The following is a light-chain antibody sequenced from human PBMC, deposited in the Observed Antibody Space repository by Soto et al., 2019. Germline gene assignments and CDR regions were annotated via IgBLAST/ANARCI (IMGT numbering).Light chain of an antibody. CDR1: SSDVGAYNY. CDR2: EVT. CDR3: SSYAGSNNYV. J-gene: IGLJ1*01. Sequence: QSVLTQPASVSGSPGQSITISCTGTSSDVGAYNYVSWYQHHPGKVPKLLIYEVTNRPSGVSDRFSGSKSGNTASLTISGLQAEDEADYYCSSYAGSNNYVFGSGTKV. V-gene: IGLV2-14*01.